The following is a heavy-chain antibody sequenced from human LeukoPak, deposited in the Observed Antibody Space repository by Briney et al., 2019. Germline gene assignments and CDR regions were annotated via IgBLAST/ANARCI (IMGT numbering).Heavy chain of an antibody. V-gene: IGHV1-2*02. CDR1: GYTFTSYY. CDR2: INPNSGGT. CDR3: ARVKFCSTSCHNWFDP. D-gene: IGHD2-2*01. Sequence: GASVKVSCKASGYTFTSYYMHWVRQAPGQGLEWMGWINPNSGGTNYAQKFQGRGIMTRDTSISTAYMELSRLRSDDTAVYYCARVKFCSTSCHNWFDPWGQGTLVTVSS. J-gene: IGHJ5*02.